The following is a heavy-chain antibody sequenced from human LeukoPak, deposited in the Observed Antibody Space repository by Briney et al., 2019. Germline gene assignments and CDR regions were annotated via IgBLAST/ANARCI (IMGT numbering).Heavy chain of an antibody. Sequence: HSGGSLSFSCAVSGFTFSSYWMSWVRQAPGKGLEWVANIKQDGSEKYLVDSVKGRFTISRDNAKNSLYLQMESLRAEDTAVYYCARGEYYYAGGYWGQGTLVTVSS. CDR1: GFTFSSYW. CDR2: IKQDGSEK. CDR3: ARGEYYYAGGY. D-gene: IGHD3-10*01. V-gene: IGHV3-7*04. J-gene: IGHJ4*02.